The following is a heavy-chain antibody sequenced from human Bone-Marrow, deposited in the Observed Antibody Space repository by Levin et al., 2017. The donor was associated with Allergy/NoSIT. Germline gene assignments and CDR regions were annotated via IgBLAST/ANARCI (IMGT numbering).Heavy chain of an antibody. CDR1: GFTFSSHS. CDR2: ISTTSSTI. J-gene: IGHJ4*02. V-gene: IGHV3-48*02. D-gene: IGHD3-9*01. Sequence: GGSLRLSCAASGFTFSSHSMNWVRQAPGKGLEWVSYISTTSSTIYYADSVKGRFTISRDNAKNSLYLQMNSLRDEDTAVYYCARDHITIFSHCFDYWGPGTLVTVSS. CDR3: ARDHITIFSHCFDY.